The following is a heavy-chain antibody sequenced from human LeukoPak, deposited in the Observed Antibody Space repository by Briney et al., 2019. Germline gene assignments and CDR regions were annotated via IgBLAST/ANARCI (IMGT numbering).Heavy chain of an antibody. Sequence: ASVKVSCKASGYTFTSYYMHWVRQAPGQGLEWMGIINPSGGSTSYAQKFQGRVTMTRDTSTSTVYMELNSLRAEDTAVYYCARESGPGGSGWGQGTLVTVSS. D-gene: IGHD3-10*01. CDR2: INPSGGST. V-gene: IGHV1-46*01. J-gene: IGHJ4*02. CDR1: GYTFTSYY. CDR3: ARESGPGGSG.